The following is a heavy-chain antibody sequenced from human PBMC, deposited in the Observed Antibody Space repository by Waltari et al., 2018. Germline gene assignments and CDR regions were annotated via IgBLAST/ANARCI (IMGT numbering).Heavy chain of an antibody. V-gene: IGHV2-5*02. CDR1: GFSLTTSGVG. J-gene: IGHJ1*01. D-gene: IGHD6-13*01. CDR2: IYWDDDK. CDR3: AHSTAPMYTSGWYKKSGVYFQY. Sequence: QITLKESGPTLVKPTQTLTLTCTFSGFSLTTSGVGVGWIRQPPGKALEWLALIYWDDDKRYSPSLKSRLTITKDTSKNQVVLTMTNMEPVDTATYYCAHSTAPMYTSGWYKKSGVYFQYWGQGTLVTVSS.